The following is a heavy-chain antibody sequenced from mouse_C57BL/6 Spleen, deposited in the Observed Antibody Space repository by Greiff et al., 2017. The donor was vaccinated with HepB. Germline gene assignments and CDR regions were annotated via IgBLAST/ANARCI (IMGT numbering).Heavy chain of an antibody. J-gene: IGHJ3*01. D-gene: IGHD1-1*01. CDR2: IFPGSGST. CDR1: GYTFTDYY. Sequence: QVQLQQSGPELVKPGASVKISCKASGYTFTDYYINWVKQRPGQGLEWIGWIFPGSGSTYYNEKFKGKATLTVDKSSSTAYMQLSSLTSEDSAVYYCARPHSSWFAYWGQGTLVTVSA. CDR3: ARPHSSWFAY. V-gene: IGHV1-75*01.